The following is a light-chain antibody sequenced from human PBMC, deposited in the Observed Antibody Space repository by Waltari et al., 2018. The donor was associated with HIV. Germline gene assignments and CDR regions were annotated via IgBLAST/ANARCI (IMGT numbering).Light chain of an antibody. Sequence: QSLLTQPHSVSATPGQRITLSCTGTKSNIGAGQDVHLYRQLPGTAPRLLIFANSNRPAGVPDRISGSKSTASASLAITGLQAEDEGYYYCQSSDIRLHGLWVFGGGTKVTVL. CDR3: QSSDIRLHGLWV. V-gene: IGLV1-40*01. CDR2: ANS. CDR1: KSNIGAGQD. J-gene: IGLJ3*02.